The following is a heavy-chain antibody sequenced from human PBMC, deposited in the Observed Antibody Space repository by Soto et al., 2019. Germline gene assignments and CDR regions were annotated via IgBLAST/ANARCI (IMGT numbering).Heavy chain of an antibody. CDR1: GHLFNNHW. D-gene: IGHD4-17*01. CDR3: ASVIGGDSEYYFDY. V-gene: IGHV5-51*01. J-gene: IGHJ4*02. Sequence: GESLKISCKGPGHLFNNHWIGWVRQTPGKGLEWMGLIFTRDSETKTSPSFQGHVSFSVDNSINTVYLQWTSLKTTDTAMYFCASVIGGDSEYYFDYWGQGTLVTVSS. CDR2: IFTRDSET.